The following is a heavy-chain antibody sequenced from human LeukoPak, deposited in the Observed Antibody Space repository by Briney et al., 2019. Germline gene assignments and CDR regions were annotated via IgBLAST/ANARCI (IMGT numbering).Heavy chain of an antibody. CDR3: AKDTYSRTWYEHPGALDY. CDR1: GFTFDDYA. D-gene: IGHD6-13*01. V-gene: IGHV3-43*02. J-gene: IGHJ4*02. CDR2: ISGDGGST. Sequence: GGSLRLSCAASGFTFDDYAMHWVRQAPGKGLEWVSLISGDGGSTYYADSVKGRFTISRDNSKNSLYLQMNSLRTEDTALYYCAKDTYSRTWYEHPGALDYWGQGTLVTVSS.